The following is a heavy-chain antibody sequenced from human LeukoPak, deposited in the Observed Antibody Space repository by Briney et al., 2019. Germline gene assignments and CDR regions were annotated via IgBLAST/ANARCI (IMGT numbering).Heavy chain of an antibody. CDR3: ARGRGARSSRWYNWFDP. V-gene: IGHV4-34*01. Sequence: SETLSLTCAVYGGSFSAYYWSWIRQPPGKGLEWIGEINHSGSTNYNPSLKRRVTISIDTSKNQFSLEMSSVTAPDTAVYYCARGRGARSSRWYNWFDPWGQGTLVTVSS. D-gene: IGHD6-13*01. CDR2: INHSGST. J-gene: IGHJ5*02. CDR1: GGSFSAYY.